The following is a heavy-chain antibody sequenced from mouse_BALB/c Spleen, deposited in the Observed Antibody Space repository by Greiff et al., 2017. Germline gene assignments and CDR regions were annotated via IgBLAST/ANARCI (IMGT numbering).Heavy chain of an antibody. CDR1: GFTFSDYY. Sequence: EVQVLESGGGLVKPGGSLKLSCAASGFTFSDYYMYWVRQTPEKRLEWVATISDGGSYTYYPDSVKGRFTISRDNAKNNLYLQMSSLKSEDTAMYYCARDVGYAMDYWGQGTSVTVSS. J-gene: IGHJ4*01. V-gene: IGHV5-4*02. CDR2: ISDGGSYT. CDR3: ARDVGYAMDY.